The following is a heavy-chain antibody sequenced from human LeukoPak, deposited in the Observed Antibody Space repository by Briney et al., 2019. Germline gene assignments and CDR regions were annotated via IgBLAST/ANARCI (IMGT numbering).Heavy chain of an antibody. CDR3: ARDWAYDAGLAFDN. J-gene: IGHJ3*02. V-gene: IGHV3-7*01. Sequence: GGSLRLSCAASGFIYSSYWMNWVRQAPGKGLEWVANIKEDGSEKYYVASVKGRFTISRDNTKNSLYLQMNNLRVEDTAVYFCARDWAYDAGLAFDNGGQGTLVTVS. CDR2: IKEDGSEK. CDR1: GFIYSSYW. D-gene: IGHD5-12*01.